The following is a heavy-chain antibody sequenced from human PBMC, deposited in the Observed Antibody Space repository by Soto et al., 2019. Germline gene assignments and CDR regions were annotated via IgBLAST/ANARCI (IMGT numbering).Heavy chain of an antibody. CDR1: GFTFNHFA. CDR3: ARDHLGAFDY. J-gene: IGHJ4*02. Sequence: QVQLVESGGGVVQPGRSLRLSCAASGFTFNHFAMHWVRQAPGKGLEWVTLISYDGSDEYYADSVKGRFTIARDNSKNTLYLQLNSLRGEDTAVYYCARDHLGAFDYWGQGTLVTVSS. V-gene: IGHV3-30-3*01. D-gene: IGHD3-16*01. CDR2: ISYDGSDE.